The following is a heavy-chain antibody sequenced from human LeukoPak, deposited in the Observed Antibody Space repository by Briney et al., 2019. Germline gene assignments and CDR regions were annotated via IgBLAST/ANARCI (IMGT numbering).Heavy chain of an antibody. D-gene: IGHD3-3*01. Sequence: PGGSLRLSCTASGFTFGDYAMSWVRQAPGKGLEWVANIKQDGSEKYYVDSVKGRFTISRDNAKNSLYLQMNSLRAEDTAVYYCARVSRPYYDFWSGQGVFDYWGQGTLVTVSS. V-gene: IGHV3-7*01. CDR3: ARVSRPYYDFWSGQGVFDY. CDR1: GFTFGDYA. J-gene: IGHJ4*02. CDR2: IKQDGSEK.